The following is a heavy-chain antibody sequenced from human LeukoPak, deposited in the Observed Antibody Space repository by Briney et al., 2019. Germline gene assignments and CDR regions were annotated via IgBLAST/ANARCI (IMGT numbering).Heavy chain of an antibody. Sequence: GGSLRLSCAASGFTFNNYGMHWVRQAPGKGLEWVANIKQDGSEKYYVDSVKGRFTISRDNAKNSLYLQMNSLRAEDTAVYYCARRQGSYFDTSGYYYGWGQGTLVTVPS. CDR3: ARRQGSYFDTSGYYYG. CDR2: IKQDGSEK. CDR1: GFTFNNYG. J-gene: IGHJ4*02. V-gene: IGHV3-7*01. D-gene: IGHD3-22*01.